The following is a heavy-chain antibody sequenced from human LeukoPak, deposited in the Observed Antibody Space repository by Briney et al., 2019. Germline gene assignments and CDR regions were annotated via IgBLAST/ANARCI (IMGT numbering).Heavy chain of an antibody. CDR1: GFTFSSYE. D-gene: IGHD1-26*01. V-gene: IGHV3-48*03. CDR3: AREGGATTIGAFDI. Sequence: GGSLRLSCAASGFTFSSYEMNWVRQAPGKGLEWVSYISSSGTAIYYADSVKGRFTISRDNSKNTLYLQMGSLRAEDMAVYYCAREGGATTIGAFDIWGQGTMVTVSS. CDR2: ISSSGTAI. J-gene: IGHJ3*02.